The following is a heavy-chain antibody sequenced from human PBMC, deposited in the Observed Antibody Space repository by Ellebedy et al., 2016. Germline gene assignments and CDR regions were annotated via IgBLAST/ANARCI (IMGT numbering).Heavy chain of an antibody. CDR2: IYYSGST. CDR3: ARDRDHYYGMDV. J-gene: IGHJ6*02. Sequence: LRLXCTVSGGSISSGGYYWSWIRQHPGKGLEWIGYIYYSGSTYYNPSLKSRVTISVDTSKNQFSLKLSSVTAADTAVYYCARDRDHYYGMDVWGQGTTVTVSS. CDR1: GGSISSGGYY. V-gene: IGHV4-31*03.